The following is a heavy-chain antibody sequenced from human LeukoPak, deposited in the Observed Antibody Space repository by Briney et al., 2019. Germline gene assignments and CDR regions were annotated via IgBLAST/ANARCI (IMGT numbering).Heavy chain of an antibody. Sequence: ASVKVSCKASGYTFTSYDINWVRQATGQGLEWMGWMNPNSGNTGYAQKFQGRVTMTRNTSISTAYMELSSLRSEDTAVCYCARVLPEYYGSGSYYSENNWFDPWGQGTLVTVSS. CDR3: ARVLPEYYGSGSYYSENNWFDP. V-gene: IGHV1-8*01. CDR2: MNPNSGNT. J-gene: IGHJ5*02. D-gene: IGHD3-10*01. CDR1: GYTFTSYD.